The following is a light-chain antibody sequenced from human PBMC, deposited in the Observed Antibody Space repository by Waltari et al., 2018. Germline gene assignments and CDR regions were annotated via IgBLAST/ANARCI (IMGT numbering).Light chain of an antibody. CDR2: KDT. CDR1: VLAETH. J-gene: IGLJ2*01. Sequence: YDLTQPSSVSVSPGQTATIPCSGDVLAETHVRWFQQKPGQAPTLILYKDTERPSGIPGRFSGSTSGSTVTLTIRGALPEDEADYHCHAAADNNWFFGGGTKLTVL. V-gene: IGLV3-27*01. CDR3: HAAADNNWF.